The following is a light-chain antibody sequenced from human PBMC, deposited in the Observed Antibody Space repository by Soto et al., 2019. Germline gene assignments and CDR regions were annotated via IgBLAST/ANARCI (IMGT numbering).Light chain of an antibody. Sequence: EMVLTQSPGTLSLSPGERATLSCRASQSISSNSLAWYQQKPGQAPRLFIYGASSRATGIPDRFSGSGSGTHFTLTISRLEPEDFALYYYQQYGSSPRITFGQGTRLEIK. CDR3: QQYGSSPRIT. CDR1: QSISSNS. J-gene: IGKJ5*01. CDR2: GAS. V-gene: IGKV3-20*01.